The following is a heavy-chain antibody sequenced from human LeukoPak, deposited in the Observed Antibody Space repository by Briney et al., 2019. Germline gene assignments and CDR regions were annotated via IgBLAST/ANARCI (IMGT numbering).Heavy chain of an antibody. Sequence: GGSLRLSCAASGFTFSSYRMSWVRQAPGKGLEWVANIKQDGSERHYVDSVKGRFTISRDNAKNSLYLQMNSLRAEDTAVYYCARDLAWGAFDYWGQGILVAVSS. CDR2: IKQDGSER. D-gene: IGHD7-27*01. V-gene: IGHV3-7*01. J-gene: IGHJ4*02. CDR3: ARDLAWGAFDY. CDR1: GFTFSSYR.